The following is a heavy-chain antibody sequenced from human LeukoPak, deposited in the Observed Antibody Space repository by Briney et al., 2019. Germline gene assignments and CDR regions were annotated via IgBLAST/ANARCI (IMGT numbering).Heavy chain of an antibody. D-gene: IGHD2-2*01. CDR2: MNPNSGDT. CDR3: AKDPFDQMLPENWFDP. Sequence: GASVKVSCKASGYTFADYYIHWVRQAPGQGLEWVGWMNPNSGDTNYARSFQGRVTMTRDTSISTAYMELSRLRFDDTAVYYRAKDPFDQMLPENWFDPWGQGTLVTVSS. J-gene: IGHJ5*02. CDR1: GYTFADYY. V-gene: IGHV1-2*02.